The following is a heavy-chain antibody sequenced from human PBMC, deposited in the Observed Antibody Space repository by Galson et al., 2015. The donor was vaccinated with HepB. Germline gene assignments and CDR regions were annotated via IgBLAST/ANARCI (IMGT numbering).Heavy chain of an antibody. CDR1: GYTFTNYY. D-gene: IGHD5-24*01. CDR3: TRVFKEMATTGGFDY. CDR2: INPSGGST. V-gene: IGHV1-46*03. J-gene: IGHJ4*02. Sequence: SVKVSCKASGYTFTNYYIHWVRQAPGQGLEWMGIINPSGGSTRYAQTFQGRVTMTRDTFTSTLYVELSSLRSEDTAVYYCTRVFKEMATTGGFDYWGQGTLVTVSS.